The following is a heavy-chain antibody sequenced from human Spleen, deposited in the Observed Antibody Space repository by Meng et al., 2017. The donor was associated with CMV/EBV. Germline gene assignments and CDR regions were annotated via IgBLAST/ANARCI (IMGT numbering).Heavy chain of an antibody. D-gene: IGHD2/OR15-2a*01. V-gene: IGHV3-9*01. J-gene: IGHJ6*02. CDR3: ARILGASPPGYYGLDV. CDR2: ISWNSGSI. Sequence: SLKISCAASGFTFDDYAMHWVRQAPGKGLEWVSGISWNSGSIGYADSVKGRFTISRDNAKNSLYLQMNSLRAEDTAVYYCARILGASPPGYYGLDVWGQGTTVTVSS. CDR1: GFTFDDYA.